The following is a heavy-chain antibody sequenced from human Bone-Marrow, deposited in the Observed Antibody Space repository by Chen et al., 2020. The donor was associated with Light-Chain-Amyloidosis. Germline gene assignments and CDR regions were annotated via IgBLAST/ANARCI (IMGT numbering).Heavy chain of an antibody. CDR2: IYTDGSV. CDR3: ARLTVAGYFDL. Sequence: QLQLQESGPGLVKPSETLSLTCTVSGGSISSSSYYWGWIRQPAGEGLEWIGRIYTDGSVNYNPSNASLMTRITMSIDTSKRQFSLKLSSMTAADTAIYYCARLTVAGYFDLWGQGALVTVS. CDR1: GGSISSSSYY. V-gene: IGHV4-61*02. J-gene: IGHJ4*02. D-gene: IGHD6-19*01.